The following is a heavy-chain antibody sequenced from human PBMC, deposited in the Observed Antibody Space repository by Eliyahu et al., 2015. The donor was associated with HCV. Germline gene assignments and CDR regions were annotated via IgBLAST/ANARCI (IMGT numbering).Heavy chain of an antibody. CDR2: ISSSSSYI. Sequence: EVQLVESGGGLVKPGGSLRLSCAASGFTFSSYSMNWVRQAPGKGLEWVSSISSSSSYIYYADSVKGRFTISRDNAKNSLYLQMNSLRAEDTAVYYCARSTPWIQLWCFDYWGQGTLVTVSS. CDR1: GFTFSSYS. D-gene: IGHD5-18*01. CDR3: ARSTPWIQLWCFDY. V-gene: IGHV3-21*01. J-gene: IGHJ4*02.